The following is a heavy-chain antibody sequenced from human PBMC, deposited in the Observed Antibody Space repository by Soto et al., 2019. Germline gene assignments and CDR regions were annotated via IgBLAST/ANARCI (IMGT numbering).Heavy chain of an antibody. V-gene: IGHV3-23*01. CDR1: GFTFSSYA. CDR3: AKDAPWGIAAAGTPFDY. D-gene: IGHD6-13*01. CDR2: ISGSGGST. Sequence: GESLKISCAASGFTFSSYAMSWVRQAPGKGLEWVSAISGSGGSTYYADSVKGRFTISRDNSKNTLYLQMNSLRAEDTAVYYCAKDAPWGIAAAGTPFDYWGQGTLVTVSS. J-gene: IGHJ4*02.